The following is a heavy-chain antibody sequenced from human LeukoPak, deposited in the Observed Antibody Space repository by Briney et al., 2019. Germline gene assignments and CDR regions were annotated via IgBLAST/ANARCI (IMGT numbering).Heavy chain of an antibody. CDR1: GFTFSSYA. CDR2: ITDSGGST. D-gene: IGHD4/OR15-4a*01. J-gene: IGHJ3*02. CDR3: AKPAKTDAFDI. V-gene: IGHV3-23*01. Sequence: GGSLRLSCAASGFTFSSYAMNWVRQAPGKGLEWISLITDSGGSTYYADSVKGRFTISRDNSKNTLYLHMNSLRAEDTAVYYCAKPAKTDAFDIWGQGTMVTVSS.